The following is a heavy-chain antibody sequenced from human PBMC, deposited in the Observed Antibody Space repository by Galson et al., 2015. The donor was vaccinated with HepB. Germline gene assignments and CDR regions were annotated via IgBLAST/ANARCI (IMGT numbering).Heavy chain of an antibody. CDR2: IIPIFGTA. Sequence: SVKVSCKASGGTFSRYAISWVRQAPGQGLEWMGGIIPIFGTANYAQKFQGRVTITADESTSTAYMELSSLRSEDTAVYYCARDNPTYCSGGSCYSVRYYYYGMDVWGQGTTVTVSS. CDR3: ARDNPTYCSGGSCYSVRYYYYGMDV. CDR1: GGTFSRYA. D-gene: IGHD2-15*01. J-gene: IGHJ6*02. V-gene: IGHV1-69*13.